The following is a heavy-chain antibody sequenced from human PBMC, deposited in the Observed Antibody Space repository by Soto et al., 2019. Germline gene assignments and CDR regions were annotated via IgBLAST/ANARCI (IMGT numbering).Heavy chain of an antibody. D-gene: IGHD3-22*01. V-gene: IGHV4-4*02. CDR3: ARGGYYDSSGYLGTYWYFDL. J-gene: IGHJ2*01. CDR1: GGSISSSNW. Sequence: PSETLSLTCAVSGGSISSSNWWSWVRQPPGKGLEWIGEIYHSGSTNYNPSLKSRVTISVDKSKNQFSLKLSSVTAADTAVYYCARGGYYDSSGYLGTYWYFDLWGRGTLVTVS. CDR2: IYHSGST.